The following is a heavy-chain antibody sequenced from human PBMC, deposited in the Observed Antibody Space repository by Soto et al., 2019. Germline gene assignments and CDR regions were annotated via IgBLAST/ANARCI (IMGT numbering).Heavy chain of an antibody. J-gene: IGHJ5*02. CDR3: ATLGGYSSSWELATGHHWFDP. Sequence: SETLSLTCTVSGGSVSSGSYYWSWIRQPPGKGLGWIGYIYYSGSTNYNPSLKSRVTISVDTSKNQFSLKLSSVTAADTAVYYCATLGGYSSSWELATGHHWFDPWGQGTLVTVSS. CDR2: IYYSGST. V-gene: IGHV4-61*01. D-gene: IGHD6-13*01. CDR1: GGSVSSGSYY.